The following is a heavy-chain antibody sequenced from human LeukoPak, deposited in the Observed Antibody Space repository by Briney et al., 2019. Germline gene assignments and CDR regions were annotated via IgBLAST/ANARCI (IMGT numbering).Heavy chain of an antibody. D-gene: IGHD3-9*01. CDR2: IYYSGST. V-gene: IGHV4-39*01. CDR3: ARGRYFDWLLLGWFDP. CDR1: GGSISSSSYY. Sequence: SETLSLTCTVSGGSISSSSYYWGWIRQPPGKGLEWIGSIYYSGSTYYNPSLKSRVTISVDTSKNQFSLKLSSVTAADTAVYYCARGRYFDWLLLGWFDPWGQGTLVTVSS. J-gene: IGHJ5*02.